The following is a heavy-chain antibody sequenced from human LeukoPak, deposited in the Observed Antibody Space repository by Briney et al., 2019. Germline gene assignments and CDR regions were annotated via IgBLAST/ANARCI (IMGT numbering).Heavy chain of an antibody. J-gene: IGHJ4*02. V-gene: IGHV4-31*03. CDR1: GGSISSGGYY. CDR2: IYYNGST. Sequence: SETLSLTCTVSGGSISSGGYYWSWIRQHPGKGLEWIGYIYYNGSTYHNPSLKSRVTISVDTSKNQFSLKLSSVTAADTAVYYCAREAQYDFWSGYLDYWGQGTLVTVSS. D-gene: IGHD3-3*01. CDR3: AREAQYDFWSGYLDY.